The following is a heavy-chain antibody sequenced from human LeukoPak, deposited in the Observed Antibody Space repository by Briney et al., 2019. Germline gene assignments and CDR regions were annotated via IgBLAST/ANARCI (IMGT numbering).Heavy chain of an antibody. CDR1: GGSISSSSYY. D-gene: IGHD2-21*02. V-gene: IGHV4-39*07. Sequence: PSETLSLTCTVSGGSISSSSYYWGWIRQPPGKGLEWIGSIYYSGGTYYNPSLKSRVTISVDTSKNQFSLNLSSVTAADTAVYYCTRDLAGVVTATYFYYWGQGTLVTVSS. CDR2: IYYSGGT. CDR3: TRDLAGVVTATYFYY. J-gene: IGHJ4*02.